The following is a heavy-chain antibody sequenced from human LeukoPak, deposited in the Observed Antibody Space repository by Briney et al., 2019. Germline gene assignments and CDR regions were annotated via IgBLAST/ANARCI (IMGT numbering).Heavy chain of an antibody. CDR1: GGTFISYA. J-gene: IGHJ4*02. CDR2: IIPIFGTA. D-gene: IGHD2-15*01. CDR3: AGDLRSAATPY. Sequence: ASVKVSCKASGGTFISYAISWVRQAPGQGLEWMGGIIPIFGTANYAQKFQGRVTITADESTSTAYMELSSLRSEDTAVYYCAGDLRSAATPYWGQGTLVTVSS. V-gene: IGHV1-69*01.